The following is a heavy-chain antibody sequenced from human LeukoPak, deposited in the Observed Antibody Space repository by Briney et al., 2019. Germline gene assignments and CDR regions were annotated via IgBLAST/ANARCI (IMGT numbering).Heavy chain of an antibody. CDR1: GFTFSDYY. J-gene: IGHJ3*02. V-gene: IGHV3-11*06. D-gene: IGHD2-21*01. CDR3: ARGDDIDAFDI. CDR2: ISSSSSYT. Sequence: GGSLTLSCAASGFTFSDYYMSWIRQAPGKGLEWVSYISSSSSYTNYADSVKGRFTISRDNAKNSLYLQMNSLRAEDTAVYYCARGDDIDAFDIWGQGTMVTVSS.